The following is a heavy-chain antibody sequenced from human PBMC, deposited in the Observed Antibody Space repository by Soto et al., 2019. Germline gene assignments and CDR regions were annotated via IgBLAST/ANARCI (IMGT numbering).Heavy chain of an antibody. J-gene: IGHJ4*02. CDR1: GFTFSSFA. D-gene: IGHD6-13*01. CDR3: ARGLSAGKGYPPDL. Sequence: PGGSLRLSCAASGFTFSSFAMSWVRQAPGKGLDWVSAISGSGGSTYSADSVKGRFTISRDNSKNTLYLQMSSLSDEDTAVYYCARGLSAGKGYPPDLWGQGYLVTVSS. CDR2: ISGSGGST. V-gene: IGHV3-23*01.